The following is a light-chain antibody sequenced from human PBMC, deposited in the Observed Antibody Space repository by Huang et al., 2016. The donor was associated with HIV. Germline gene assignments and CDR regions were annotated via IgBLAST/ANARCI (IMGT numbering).Light chain of an antibody. CDR1: QGVRTN. J-gene: IGKJ4*01. CDR2: GAS. Sequence: VMTQSPASLSASPGARVTLSCRASQGVRTNLAWYQQNPGQAPTLLMFGASTRATGTPPRFSGSGSGTDFTLTITSLQSSDSAIYYCQQYNDWPPLTFGGGTKVEI. CDR3: QQYNDWPPLT. V-gene: IGKV3D-15*01.